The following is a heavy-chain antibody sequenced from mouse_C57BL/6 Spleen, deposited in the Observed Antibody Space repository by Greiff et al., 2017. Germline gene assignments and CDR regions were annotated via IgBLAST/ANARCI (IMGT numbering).Heavy chain of an antibody. V-gene: IGHV5-4*01. CDR2: ISDGGSYT. CDR3: ARLPYDGLPSFAY. D-gene: IGHD2-3*01. CDR1: GFTFSSYA. J-gene: IGHJ3*01. Sequence: EVQGVESGGGLVKPGGSLKLSCAASGFTFSSYAMSWVRQTPEKRLEWVATISDGGSYTYYPDNVKGRFTISRDNAKNNLYLQMSHLKSEDTAMYYCARLPYDGLPSFAYWGQGTLVTVSA.